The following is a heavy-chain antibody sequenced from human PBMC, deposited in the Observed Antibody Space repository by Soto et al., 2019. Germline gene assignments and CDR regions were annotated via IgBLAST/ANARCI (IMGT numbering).Heavy chain of an antibody. J-gene: IGHJ4*02. CDR2: INTDGSFT. Sequence: EVQLVESGGGLVQPGGSLRLSCAASGFSFSNFYMHWVRQAPGKGLEWVSYINTDGSFTGYADSVKGRFTISRDNAKNIFYLLRESLGAEDTALNSCVSPPQSSNPPFGSLRYFDYWGQGIQVTVSP. CDR1: GFSFSNFY. CDR3: VSPPQSSNPPFGSLRYFDY. D-gene: IGHD3-16*01. V-gene: IGHV3-74*01.